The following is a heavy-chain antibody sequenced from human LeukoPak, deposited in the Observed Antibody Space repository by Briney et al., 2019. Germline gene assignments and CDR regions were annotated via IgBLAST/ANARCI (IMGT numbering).Heavy chain of an antibody. D-gene: IGHD5-24*01. CDR2: IMPLFGTA. Sequence: SVKVSCKASGGTFDSYAISWVRQAPGQGLEWMGGIMPLFGTANYAQEFQGRVTFTTDESASTAYMEVSSLRSEDTAVYYCASGSLGDGYGVGDYYQYMDVWGKGTTVTVSS. CDR1: GGTFDSYA. V-gene: IGHV1-69*05. CDR3: ASGSLGDGYGVGDYYQYMDV. J-gene: IGHJ6*03.